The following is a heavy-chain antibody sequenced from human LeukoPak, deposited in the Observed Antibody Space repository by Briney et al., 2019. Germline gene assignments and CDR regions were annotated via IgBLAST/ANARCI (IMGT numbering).Heavy chain of an antibody. CDR2: IYYSGST. D-gene: IGHD6-13*01. J-gene: IGHJ3*02. Sequence: PSQTLSLTCTVSGGSISSGGYYWSWIRQHPGKGLEWIGYIYYSGSTYYNPSLKSRVTISVVTSKNQFSLKLSSVTAADTAVYYCARGMGIAAAGGRTDAFDIWGQGTMVTVSS. CDR3: ARGMGIAAAGGRTDAFDI. V-gene: IGHV4-31*03. CDR1: GGSISSGGYY.